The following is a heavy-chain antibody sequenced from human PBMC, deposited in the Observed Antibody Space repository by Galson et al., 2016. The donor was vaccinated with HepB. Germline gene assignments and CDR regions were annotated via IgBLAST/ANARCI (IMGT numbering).Heavy chain of an antibody. CDR3: ARGRDGYTLLMDY. CDR1: GYTFTDYY. CDR2: INPNSGGT. J-gene: IGHJ4*02. Sequence: SVKVSCKASGYTFTDYYMHWVRQAPGQGLEWMGWINPNSGGTNYAQKFQGWVTMTRDTSISTAYMELSRLRSDDKAVYYCARGRDGYTLLMDYWGQGTLVTVSA. V-gene: IGHV1-2*04. D-gene: IGHD5-24*01.